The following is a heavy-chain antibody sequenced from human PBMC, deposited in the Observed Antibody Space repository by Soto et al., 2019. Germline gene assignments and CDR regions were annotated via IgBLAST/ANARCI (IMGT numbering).Heavy chain of an antibody. J-gene: IGHJ4*02. D-gene: IGHD4-17*01. CDR2: ISASNGNT. CDR1: GYTFNKYS. V-gene: IGHV1-18*04. Sequence: QGPLVQSGAEVKKPGASVKVSCKASGYTFNKYSISWVRQAPGQGLEWMGWISASNGNTDFAQKFQGRVTMAIDTSTSTAYMERRSLRSDDTAVFYCTRGHGDFAGDFDYWGQGTLVTVSS. CDR3: TRGHGDFAGDFDY.